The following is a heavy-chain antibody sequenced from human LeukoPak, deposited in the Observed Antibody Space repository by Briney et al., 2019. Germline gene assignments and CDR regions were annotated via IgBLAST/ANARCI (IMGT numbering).Heavy chain of an antibody. J-gene: IGHJ4*02. CDR3: VRDRDGSHDY. CDR2: IYHSGST. CDR1: GGAFSGYF. V-gene: IGHV4-34*01. Sequence: SETLSLTCAVYGGAFSGYFGTWIRQPPGKGREWIGEIYHSGSTTYSPSLQSRVTMSLDTSKNQFSLKLSSVPAADTAVYYCVRDRDGSHDYWGQGTQVTVSS. D-gene: IGHD1-26*01.